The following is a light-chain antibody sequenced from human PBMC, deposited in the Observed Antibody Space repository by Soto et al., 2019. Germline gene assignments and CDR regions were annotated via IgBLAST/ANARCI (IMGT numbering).Light chain of an antibody. CDR1: RSNVGTNL. Sequence: QSALAQPPSASGTPGQRVTISCSGRRSNVGTNLVNWYQQLPGTAPKLLIYAHIQRPSGVPDRFSGSTSGTSASLAISGLQSEDEAHYYCAVWDDGLNGYVFGTGTKVTVL. CDR2: AHI. V-gene: IGLV1-44*01. J-gene: IGLJ1*01. CDR3: AVWDDGLNGYV.